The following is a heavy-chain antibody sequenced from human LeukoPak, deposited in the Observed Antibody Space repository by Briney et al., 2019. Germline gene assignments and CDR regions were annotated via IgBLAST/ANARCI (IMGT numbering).Heavy chain of an antibody. CDR2: VRYDGSNK. D-gene: IGHD1-26*01. CDR3: AKQSGFDY. Sequence: SGGSLRLSCAASGFTFSNYGMHWVRQAPGQELEWVAFVRYDGSNKYYADSVKGRFTISRDNSKDTLYLQMNSLRPEDTAVYYCAKQSGFDYWGQGTLVTVSS. V-gene: IGHV3-30*02. J-gene: IGHJ4*02. CDR1: GFTFSNYG.